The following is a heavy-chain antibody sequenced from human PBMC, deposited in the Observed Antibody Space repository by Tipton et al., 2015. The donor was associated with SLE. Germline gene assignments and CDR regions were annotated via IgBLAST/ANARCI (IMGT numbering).Heavy chain of an antibody. CDR3: TTWGGSYALGFDI. D-gene: IGHD1-26*01. J-gene: IGHJ3*02. CDR1: GFTFGDSA. CDR2: IRSKPYGGAI. V-gene: IGHV3-49*03. Sequence: SLRLSCAASGFTFGDSALSWFRQAPGKGLEWVAFIRSKPYGGAIEYAASVKGRFTISRDDSKSITYLQMNSLKTEDPAMYYCTTWGGSYALGFDIWGQGTMVTVSS.